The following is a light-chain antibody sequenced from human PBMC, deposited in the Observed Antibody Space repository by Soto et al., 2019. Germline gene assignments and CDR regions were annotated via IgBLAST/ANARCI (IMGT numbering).Light chain of an antibody. J-gene: IGKJ5*01. Sequence: VLTQSRGTLSLSPRERATLSCRASQAIANNYLVWYQQKPGQAPRLLISGAANRASDIPDRFSGSGAWTDFTLTISRLEPEDYAVYYWQQYGSSPLITFGQGTRLEI. CDR1: QAIANNY. V-gene: IGKV3-20*01. CDR3: QQYGSSPLIT. CDR2: GAA.